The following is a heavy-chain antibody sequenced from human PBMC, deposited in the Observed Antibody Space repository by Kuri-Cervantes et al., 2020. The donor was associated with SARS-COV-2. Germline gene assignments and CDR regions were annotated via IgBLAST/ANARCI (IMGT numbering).Heavy chain of an antibody. V-gene: IGHV1-2*02. D-gene: IGHD6-6*01. CDR2: INPNSGGT. CDR3: ARDLGISSQDDY. CDR1: VYTFTGYY. Sequence: SVNVSCKASVYTFTGYYMHWVRQAPGQGLEWMGWINPNSGGTNYAQKFQGRVTMTRDTSISTAYMELSRLRSDDTAVYYCARDLGISSQDDYWGQGTLVTVSS. J-gene: IGHJ4*02.